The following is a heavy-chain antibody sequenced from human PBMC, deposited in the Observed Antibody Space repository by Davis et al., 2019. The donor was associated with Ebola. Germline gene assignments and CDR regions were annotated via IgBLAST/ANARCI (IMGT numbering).Heavy chain of an antibody. CDR3: ARHGLGAQYDT. D-gene: IGHD1-26*01. CDR1: GGSITSGSYY. Sequence: MPSETLSLTCTVSGGSITSGSYYWGWIRQPPGKGLEWIGSIYYRGSTYYNPSLKSRVSTSVDTSKNQFSLKMRSVTAADTAVYYCARHGLGAQYDTWGQGTLVTVSS. CDR2: IYYRGST. J-gene: IGHJ5*02. V-gene: IGHV4-39*01.